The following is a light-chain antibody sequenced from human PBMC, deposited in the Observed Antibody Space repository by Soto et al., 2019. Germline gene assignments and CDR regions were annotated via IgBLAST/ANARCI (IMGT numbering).Light chain of an antibody. J-gene: IGKJ3*01. Sequence: ALQMTQSPSSLSASVGDRVTITCRASQDIRNDLGWYQQKPGKAPKLLIYAASALQIGVPSRFSGSGSGTDFTLTISSLQAEDFATCYSLQGYSYPHTFGPGTKVDIK. CDR3: LQGYSYPHT. CDR1: QDIRND. CDR2: AAS. V-gene: IGKV1-6*01.